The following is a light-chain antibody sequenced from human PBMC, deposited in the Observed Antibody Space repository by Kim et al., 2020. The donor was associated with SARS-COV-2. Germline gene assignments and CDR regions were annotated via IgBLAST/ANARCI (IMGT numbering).Light chain of an antibody. CDR1: RSDIGSNT. J-gene: IGLJ2*01. Sequence: QSVLTQPPSVSGTPGQGVTISCSGGRSDIGSNTVNWYQQLPETSPRLLIYSNDKRPSGVPGRFSGSRSGTSASLAISGLQSDDEADYFCASWDDGLSGPVFGGGTKLTVL. CDR3: ASWDDGLSGPV. V-gene: IGLV1-44*01. CDR2: SND.